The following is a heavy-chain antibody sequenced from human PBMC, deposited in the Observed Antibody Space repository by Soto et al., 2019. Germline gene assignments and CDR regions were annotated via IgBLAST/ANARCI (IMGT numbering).Heavy chain of an antibody. CDR3: ARGSWYILTGYSPCCFDH. V-gene: IGHV1-69*06. CDR1: GGTFSSYA. CDR2: IIHILGTA. J-gene: IGHJ5*02. Sequence: QVQLVQSGAEVKKPGSSVKVSCKASGGTFSSYAISWVRQAPGQGLEWLGGIIHILGTATYAQKFQGRVTITADKSSSPADMELRSLRSEDTAVYYFARGSWYILTGYSPCCFDHWGQGTLVTVSS. D-gene: IGHD3-9*01.